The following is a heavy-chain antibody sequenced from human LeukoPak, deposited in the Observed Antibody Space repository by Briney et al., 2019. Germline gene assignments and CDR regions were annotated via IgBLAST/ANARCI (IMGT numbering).Heavy chain of an antibody. CDR1: GFIFSSYG. Sequence: GRSLRLSCEASGFIFSSYGMHWVRQAPGQGLEGVAIISNDGSDKYYADSVKGRFTISRDNSENTLYLQMSTLRAEDTAVYYCAKDRTILWFGELGYWGQGTLVTVSS. CDR3: AKDRTILWFGELGY. D-gene: IGHD3-10*01. CDR2: ISNDGSDK. V-gene: IGHV3-30*18. J-gene: IGHJ4*02.